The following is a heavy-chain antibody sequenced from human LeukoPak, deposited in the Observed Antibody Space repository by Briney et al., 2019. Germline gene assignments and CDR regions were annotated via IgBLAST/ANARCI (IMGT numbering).Heavy chain of an antibody. J-gene: IGHJ4*02. D-gene: IGHD3-16*01. Sequence: SETLSLTCAVPGGSISSSSYYWGWLRHPPGKRLEWIRGIYYSGSTYYNPHLNSRVTISVHTSKNQFSLTLSSVTAADTAVYYCARHNLGLGEFWGQGIPVTVSS. CDR2: IYYSGST. CDR3: ARHNLGLGEF. V-gene: IGHV4-39*01. CDR1: GGSISSSSYY.